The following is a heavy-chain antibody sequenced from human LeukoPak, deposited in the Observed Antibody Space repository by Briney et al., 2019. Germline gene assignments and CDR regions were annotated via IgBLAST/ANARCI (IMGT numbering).Heavy chain of an antibody. J-gene: IGHJ3*01. D-gene: IGHD3-10*01. CDR3: ARVGYYGSGSYYKRNGFDV. Sequence: GGSLRLSCGASGFTFDDYAMHWVRQAPGKGLEWVSGISWNSGTIGYADSVRGRFTISRDNAKNSLYLQMNSLRAEDTAVYYCARVGYYGSGSYYKRNGFDVWGQGTMVSVSS. CDR1: GFTFDDYA. CDR2: ISWNSGTI. V-gene: IGHV3-9*01.